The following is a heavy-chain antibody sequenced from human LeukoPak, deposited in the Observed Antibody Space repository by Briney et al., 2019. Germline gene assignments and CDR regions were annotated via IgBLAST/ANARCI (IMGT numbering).Heavy chain of an antibody. D-gene: IGHD2-21*02. V-gene: IGHV1-69*04. J-gene: IGHJ5*02. CDR3: ARGKVTAIPYNWFDP. CDR1: GGTFSSYA. Sequence: GASVKVSCKASGGTFSSYAISWVRQAPGQGLEWMGRIIPIFGIANYAQKFQGRVTITADKSTSTAYMELSSLRFEDTAVYYCARGKVTAIPYNWFDPWGQGTLVTVSS. CDR2: IIPIFGIA.